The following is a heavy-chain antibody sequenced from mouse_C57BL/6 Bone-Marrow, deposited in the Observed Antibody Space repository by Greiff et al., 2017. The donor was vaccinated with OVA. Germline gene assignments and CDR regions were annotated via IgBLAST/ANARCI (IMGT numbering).Heavy chain of an antibody. D-gene: IGHD3-1*01. J-gene: IGHJ4*01. V-gene: IGHV1-55*01. Sequence: QVQLQQPGAELVKPGASVKMSCKASGYTFTSYWITWVKQRPGQGLEWIGDIYPGSGSTNYNEKFKCKATLTVDTSSSTAYMQLSSLTTEDSAVYYSAKRQSQGAMDYWGQGTSVTVYS. CDR3: AKRQSQGAMDY. CDR2: IYPGSGST. CDR1: GYTFTSYW.